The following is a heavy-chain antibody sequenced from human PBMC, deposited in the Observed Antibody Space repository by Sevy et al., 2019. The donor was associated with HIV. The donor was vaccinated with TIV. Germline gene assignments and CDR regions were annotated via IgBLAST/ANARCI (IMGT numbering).Heavy chain of an antibody. J-gene: IGHJ3*02. Sequence: GGSLRLSCAVSGFTLSSHSMNWVRQAPGKGLEWLSHIRGDDENKNYADSVQGRFTISRDDASNSVHLQMNSLRDEDTAVYYCARGGNPGQAASDIWGQGTVVTVSS. CDR2: IRGDDENK. V-gene: IGHV3-48*02. CDR1: GFTLSSHS. CDR3: ARGGNPGQAASDI.